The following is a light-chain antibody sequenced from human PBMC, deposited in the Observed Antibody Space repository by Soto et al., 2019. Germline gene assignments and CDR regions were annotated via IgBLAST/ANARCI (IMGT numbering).Light chain of an antibody. V-gene: IGLV2-23*02. CDR1: SSDVGSYNL. J-gene: IGLJ1*01. Sequence: QSALTQPASVSGSPGQSITISCTGTSSDVGSYNLVSWYQQHPGKAPKLMIYEVSKRPSGVPDRFSGSKSGNTASLTVSGLQAEDEADYYCNSYVGSNTYVFGTGTKLTVL. CDR2: EVS. CDR3: NSYVGSNTYV.